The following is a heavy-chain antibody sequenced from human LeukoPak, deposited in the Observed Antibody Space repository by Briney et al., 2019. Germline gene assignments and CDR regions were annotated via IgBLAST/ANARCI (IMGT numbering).Heavy chain of an antibody. CDR2: IRYDGSNK. J-gene: IGHJ4*02. Sequence: GGSLRLSCAASGFTFSSYGMHWVRQAPGKGLEWVAFIRYDGSNKYYADSVKGRFTISRDNSKNTLYLQMNSLRAEDTAVYYCAKAQAVAAQHEYWGQGTLVTVSS. CDR3: AKAQAVAAQHEY. V-gene: IGHV3-30*02. D-gene: IGHD6-19*01. CDR1: GFTFSSYG.